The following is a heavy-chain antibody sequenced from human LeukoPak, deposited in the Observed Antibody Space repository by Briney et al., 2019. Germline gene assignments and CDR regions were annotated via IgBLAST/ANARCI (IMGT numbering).Heavy chain of an antibody. CDR1: GGSFSGYY. Sequence: PSETLSLTCAVYGGSFSGYYWTWIRQPPGKGLEWIGEINHSGSTNYNPSLKSRVTISVDTSKNQFSLKLISVTAADTAVYYCARGSVVKRAYYYYYGIGVQGQGTTVTVSS. D-gene: IGHD3-16*02. CDR3: ARGSVVKRAYYYYYGIGV. V-gene: IGHV4-34*01. J-gene: IGHJ6*02. CDR2: INHSGST.